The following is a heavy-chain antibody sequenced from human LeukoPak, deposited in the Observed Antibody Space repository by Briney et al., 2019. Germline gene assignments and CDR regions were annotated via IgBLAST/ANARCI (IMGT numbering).Heavy chain of an antibody. Sequence: SETLSLTCAVYDGSFRGFYWSWIRQPPGKGLEWIGEINHSGITNYNPSLKSRVTISIDTSKTQFSLNLSSVTAADTAVYYRARYSTSGYFDYWGQGTLVTVSS. CDR1: DGSFRGFY. CDR3: ARYSTSGYFDY. CDR2: INHSGIT. V-gene: IGHV4-34*01. J-gene: IGHJ4*02. D-gene: IGHD2-21*01.